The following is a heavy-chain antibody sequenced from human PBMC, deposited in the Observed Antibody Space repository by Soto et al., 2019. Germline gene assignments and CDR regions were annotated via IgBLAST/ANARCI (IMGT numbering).Heavy chain of an antibody. Sequence: SLRLSCKPSGFTFGDYALNWVRQAPGRGLEWVGFIRATPAGGTAEYAASVKDRFTVSRDASSSTAYLQMDSLRTEDTAVYFCTRIGPEAAMRWYFDYWGQGTLGTVSA. V-gene: IGHV3-49*04. CDR1: GFTFGDYA. D-gene: IGHD2-2*01. CDR3: TRIGPEAAMRWYFDY. J-gene: IGHJ4*02. CDR2: IRATPAGGTA.